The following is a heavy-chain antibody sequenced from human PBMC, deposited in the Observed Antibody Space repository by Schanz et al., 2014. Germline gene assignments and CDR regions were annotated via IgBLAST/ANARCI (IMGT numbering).Heavy chain of an antibody. V-gene: IGHV3-72*01. CDR2: VRNSRNRDTI. D-gene: IGHD1-7*01. CDR3: LSMHYGNSVY. J-gene: IGHJ4*02. CDR1: GFTVSDHY. Sequence: EVQLVESGGGLVQPGGSLRLSCAVSGFTVSDHYMDWVRQAPGKGLEWLGRVRNSRNRDTIENAVSLEGRFTNSRDESKNFVDLQMDSLQTDYTAVYYCLSMHYGNSVYWGQGTLVTVSS.